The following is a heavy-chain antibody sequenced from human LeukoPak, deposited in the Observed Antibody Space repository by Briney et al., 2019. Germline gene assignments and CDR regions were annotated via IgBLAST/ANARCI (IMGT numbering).Heavy chain of an antibody. CDR3: ARTGCSGGSCFLDY. J-gene: IGHJ4*02. D-gene: IGHD2-15*01. CDR1: GFTFSDHY. V-gene: IGHV3-72*01. CDR2: TRNKAHSYTT. Sequence: GGSLRLSCEASGFTFSDHYMDWVRQAPGKGLEWVGRTRNKAHSYTTEYAASVKGRFTISRDDSKNSLYLQMNSLKTEDTAAYYCARTGCSGGSCFLDYWGQGTRVTVSS.